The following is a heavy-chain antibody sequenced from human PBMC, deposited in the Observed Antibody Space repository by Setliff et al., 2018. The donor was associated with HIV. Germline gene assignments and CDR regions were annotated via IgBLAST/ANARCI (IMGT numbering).Heavy chain of an antibody. V-gene: IGHV3-23*01. CDR1: GFTFSNYA. J-gene: IGHJ3*02. D-gene: IGHD3-10*01. Sequence: GGSLRLSCAASGFTFSNYAMGWVRQGPGKGLEWVSTIGAAGYPTHYAESVKGRFTISKDNSQNALYLQMNSRTDEDTAVYYCAKVFAFGVDGFDIWGQGTMVTVSS. CDR3: AKVFAFGVDGFDI. CDR2: IGAAGYPT.